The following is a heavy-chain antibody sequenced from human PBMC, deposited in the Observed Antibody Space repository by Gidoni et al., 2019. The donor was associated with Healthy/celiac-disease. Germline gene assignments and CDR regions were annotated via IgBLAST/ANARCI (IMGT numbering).Heavy chain of an antibody. Sequence: QVQLVPSGAEVKKPGASVKVSCKASGYPFTRYYMHWVRQAPGQGLEWMGIINPSGGSTSYAQKFQGRVTMTRDTSTSTVYMELSSLRSEDTAVYYCARDPGVVATESYNWFDPWGQGTLVTVSS. D-gene: IGHD5-12*01. CDR1: GYPFTRYY. J-gene: IGHJ5*02. CDR2: INPSGGST. CDR3: ARDPGVVATESYNWFDP. V-gene: IGHV1-46*01.